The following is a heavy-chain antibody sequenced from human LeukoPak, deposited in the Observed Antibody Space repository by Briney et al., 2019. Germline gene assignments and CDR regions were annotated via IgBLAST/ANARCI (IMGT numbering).Heavy chain of an antibody. J-gene: IGHJ4*02. V-gene: IGHV1-46*01. CDR3: AREVSVAGTCFDY. Sequence: ASVKVSCKASGYTFTIYYIHWVRQAPGQGLEWMGTINPTGGTTSYAQKFQGRVTMTRDTSTSTIYMELSSLRSEDTAVYYCAREVSVAGTCFDYWGQGTLVTASS. D-gene: IGHD6-19*01. CDR2: INPTGGTT. CDR1: GYTFTIYY.